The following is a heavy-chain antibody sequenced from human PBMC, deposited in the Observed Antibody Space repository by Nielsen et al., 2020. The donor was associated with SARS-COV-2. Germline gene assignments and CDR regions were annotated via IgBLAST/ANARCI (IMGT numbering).Heavy chain of an antibody. CDR1: GASISSGGYF. CDR3: AREASGYDHYKYGMDV. D-gene: IGHD5-12*01. CDR2: IYFTGRT. J-gene: IGHJ6*02. V-gene: IGHV4-31*03. Sequence: LRLSCTVSGASISSGGYFWSWIRQHPGKGLEWIGYIYFTGRTSYNPSLKSRVAMSVDTSKNQFSLDLKSVTAADTAVYYCAREASGYDHYKYGMDVWGLGATVTVSS.